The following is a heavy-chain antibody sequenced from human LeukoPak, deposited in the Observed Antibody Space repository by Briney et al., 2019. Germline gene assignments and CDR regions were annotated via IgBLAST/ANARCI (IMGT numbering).Heavy chain of an antibody. V-gene: IGHV3-48*02. D-gene: IGHD3-10*01. Sequence: PGGSLILSCAASGFTFSNAWMNWVRQAPGKGLEWVSYIINSGGTVYYTDSVQGRFTISRDNARNSLFLQMNSLRDEDTAVYYCARVGRGVYGMGVWGQGTTVTVSS. CDR3: ARVGRGVYGMGV. CDR2: IINSGGTV. CDR1: GFTFSNAW. J-gene: IGHJ6*02.